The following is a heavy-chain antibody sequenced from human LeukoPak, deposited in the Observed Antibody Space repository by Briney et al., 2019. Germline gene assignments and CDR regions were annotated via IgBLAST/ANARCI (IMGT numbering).Heavy chain of an antibody. J-gene: IGHJ6*02. Sequence: ASVKVSCKVSGYTLTELSMHWVRQAPGKGLEWMGGFDPEDGETIYAQKFQGRVTMTVDTSTDTAYMELSSLRSEDTAVYYCATRNYYYGMDVWGQGTTVTVSS. CDR1: GYTLTELS. CDR3: ATRNYYYGMDV. CDR2: FDPEDGET. V-gene: IGHV1-24*01.